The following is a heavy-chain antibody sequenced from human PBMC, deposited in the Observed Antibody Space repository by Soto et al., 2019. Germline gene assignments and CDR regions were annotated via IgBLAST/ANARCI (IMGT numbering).Heavy chain of an antibody. CDR2: IWYDGSNK. D-gene: IGHD5-18*01. J-gene: IGHJ3*02. CDR3: ARGRLRAFDI. V-gene: IGHV3-33*08. CDR1: GCTFSSYG. Sequence: PGGSLRLSWAASGCTFSSYGMHRVRQAPGKGLEWVAVIWYDGSNKYYADSVKGRFTISRDNSKNTLYLQMNSLRAEDTAVYYCARGRLRAFDIWGQGTMVTVSS.